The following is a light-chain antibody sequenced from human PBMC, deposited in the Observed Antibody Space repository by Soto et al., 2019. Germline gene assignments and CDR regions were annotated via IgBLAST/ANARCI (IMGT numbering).Light chain of an antibody. CDR2: EVS. CDR1: SSDVGSYNL. J-gene: IGLJ1*01. V-gene: IGLV2-23*02. Sequence: QSAXTQPASVSGSPGQSITISCTGTSSDVGSYNLVSWYQQHPGKAPKLMIYEVSKRPSGVSNRFSGSKSGNTASLTISGLQAEDEADYYCCSYAGSSTFPYVFGTGTKVTVL. CDR3: CSYAGSSTFPYV.